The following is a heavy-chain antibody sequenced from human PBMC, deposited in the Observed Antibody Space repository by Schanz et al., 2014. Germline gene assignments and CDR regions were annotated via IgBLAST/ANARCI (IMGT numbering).Heavy chain of an antibody. J-gene: IGHJ4*02. Sequence: VQLLESGGGLVQPGGSLRLSCAASGFTFFGSFAMSWVRQAPGKGLEWVSGMSGSGSTADYADSVKGRFTISRDNSNNTVYLQMNTLRAEDTAVYYCAREDCSATSCYFRYWGQGTLVTVSS. CDR1: GFTFFGSFA. V-gene: IGHV3-23*01. D-gene: IGHD2-21*01. CDR2: MSGSGSTA. CDR3: AREDCSATSCYFRY.